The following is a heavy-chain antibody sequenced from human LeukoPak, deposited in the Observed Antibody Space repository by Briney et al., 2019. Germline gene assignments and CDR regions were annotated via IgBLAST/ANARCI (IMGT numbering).Heavy chain of an antibody. Sequence: SETLSLTCAVYGGSFSGYYWSWIRQPPGKGLEWIGEINHSGSTNYNPSLKSRVTISVDTSKNPFSLKLSSVTAADTAVYYCAILNIAAARGWFDPWGQGTLVTVSS. J-gene: IGHJ5*02. D-gene: IGHD6-13*01. V-gene: IGHV4-34*01. CDR3: AILNIAAARGWFDP. CDR2: INHSGST. CDR1: GGSFSGYY.